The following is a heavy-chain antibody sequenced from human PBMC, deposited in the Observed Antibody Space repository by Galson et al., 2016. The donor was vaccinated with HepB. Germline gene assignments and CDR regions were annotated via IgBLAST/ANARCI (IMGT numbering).Heavy chain of an antibody. CDR2: FDPEDGET. Sequence: SVKVSCKVSGYTLTELSMHWVRQAPGKGLEWMGGFDPEDGETTYAQKFQGRVTMTEDTSTDTAYMELSSLRSEDTAVYYCATDMRSGIVATISYAFDIWGQGTLVIVSS. V-gene: IGHV1-24*01. CDR1: GYTLTELS. J-gene: IGHJ4*02. D-gene: IGHD5-12*01. CDR3: ATDMRSGIVATISYAFDI.